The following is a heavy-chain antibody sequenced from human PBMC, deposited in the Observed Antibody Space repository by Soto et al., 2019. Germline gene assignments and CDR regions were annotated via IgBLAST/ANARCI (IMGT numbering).Heavy chain of an antibody. V-gene: IGHV2-26*01. CDR3: ARTMSSGYYIWFDP. Sequence: ESGPTLVNPTETLTLSCTVSGFSLSNARMGVSWIRQPPGKALEWLAHIFSNDEKSYSTSLKSRLTISKDTSKSQVVLTMTNMDPVVTATYYCARTMSSGYYIWFDPWGQGTLVTVSS. CDR2: IFSNDEK. J-gene: IGHJ5*02. CDR1: GFSLSNARMG. D-gene: IGHD3-22*01.